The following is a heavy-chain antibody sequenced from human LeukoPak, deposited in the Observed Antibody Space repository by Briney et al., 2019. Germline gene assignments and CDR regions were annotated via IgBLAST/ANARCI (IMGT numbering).Heavy chain of an antibody. CDR3: ARESTAGYNSSWYGFRN. CDR1: GFTLSGYW. CDR2: INQDGSEK. J-gene: IGHJ1*01. Sequence: GGSLRLSCAASGFTLSGYWMSWVRQAPGKGLEWVANINQDGSEKYYVDSVEGRFTISRDNAKNSLFLQMGSLRVEDTAVYYCARESTAGYNSSWYGFRNWGQGTLVSVSS. D-gene: IGHD6-13*01. V-gene: IGHV3-7*01.